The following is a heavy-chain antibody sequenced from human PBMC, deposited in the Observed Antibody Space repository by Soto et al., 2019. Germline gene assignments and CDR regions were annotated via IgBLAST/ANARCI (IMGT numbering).Heavy chain of an antibody. CDR2: ISWNSGSI. CDR1: GFTFDDYA. J-gene: IGHJ4*02. CDR3: AKALDGDYKYYFDY. V-gene: IGHV3-9*01. Sequence: EVQLVESGGGLVQPGRSLRLSCAASGFTFDDYAMHWVRQAPGKGLEWVSGISWNSGSIGYADSVKGRFTISRDNAKNSLYLQMNSLRAEDTALYYWAKALDGDYKYYFDYWGQGTLVTVSS. D-gene: IGHD4-17*01.